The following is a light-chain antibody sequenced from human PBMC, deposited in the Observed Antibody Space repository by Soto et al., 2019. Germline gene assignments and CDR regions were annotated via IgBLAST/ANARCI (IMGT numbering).Light chain of an antibody. Sequence: QAVGTQESSFSVSPGGTVTLPCGLISGSVSTANNPNWYQQTPGQAPRTLIYSTSTRSSGVPDRFSGSILGNKAALPITGAQADDASDYYCALFMGNGISVFGTGTKLPVL. CDR2: STS. V-gene: IGLV8-61*01. J-gene: IGLJ1*01. CDR1: SGSVSTANN. CDR3: ALFMGNGISV.